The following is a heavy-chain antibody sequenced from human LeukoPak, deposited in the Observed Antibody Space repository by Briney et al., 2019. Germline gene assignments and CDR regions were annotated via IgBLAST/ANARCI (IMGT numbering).Heavy chain of an antibody. CDR1: GFTFSSYG. CDR3: ANGRNFRDSNYYYYYGMDV. V-gene: IGHV3-30*18. D-gene: IGHD3-22*01. Sequence: PGGSLRLSCAASGFTFSSYGMHWVRQAPGKGLEWVAVISYDGSNKYYADSVKGRFTISRDNSKNTLYLQMNSLRAEDTAVYYCANGRNFRDSNYYYYYGMDVWGQGTTVTVSS. J-gene: IGHJ6*02. CDR2: ISYDGSNK.